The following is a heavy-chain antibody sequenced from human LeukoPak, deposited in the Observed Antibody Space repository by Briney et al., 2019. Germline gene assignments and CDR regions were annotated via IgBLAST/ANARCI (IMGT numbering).Heavy chain of an antibody. CDR1: GFTFSSYA. CDR3: AKDQDTSRTYGDYDY. J-gene: IGHJ4*02. D-gene: IGHD4-17*01. Sequence: GGSLRLSCAASGFTFSSYAMSWVRQAPEKGLEWVSAISGSGGSTYYADSVKGRFTISRDNSKNTLYLQMNSLRAEDTAVYYCAKDQDTSRTYGDYDYWGQGTLVTVSS. V-gene: IGHV3-23*01. CDR2: ISGSGGST.